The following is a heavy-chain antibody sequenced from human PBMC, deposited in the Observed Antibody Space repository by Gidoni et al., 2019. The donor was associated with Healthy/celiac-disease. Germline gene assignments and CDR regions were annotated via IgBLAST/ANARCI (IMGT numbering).Heavy chain of an antibody. CDR2: IYWEDDK. V-gene: IGHV2-5*02. D-gene: IGHD3-3*01. CDR3: AHRNYYDGNFHGFDP. J-gene: IGHJ5*02. Sequence: QITLNESGPTLVKPTQTLTLPCTFSAFSLSTSGVGVGWIRHPPGKDLAWIALIYWEDDKHYSPSLKSRLNITKDTAQNQVVLTMTNMDPVDTATYYCAHRNYYDGNFHGFDPWGQGTLVNVSS. CDR1: AFSLSTSGVG.